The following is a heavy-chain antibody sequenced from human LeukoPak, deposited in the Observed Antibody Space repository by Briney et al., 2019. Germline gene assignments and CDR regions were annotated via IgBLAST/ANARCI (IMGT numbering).Heavy chain of an antibody. Sequence: ASVKVSCKASGYTFTGYYIHWVRQAPGQGLEWMGGINPNSCGTDYAQKFQGRVTMTSDTSINTAYLELSRLTSDDTAVYYGAREELGYCSSASCRDWFDPWGQGTLVTVSS. CDR1: GYTFTGYY. D-gene: IGHD2-2*01. CDR2: INPNSCGT. V-gene: IGHV1-2*02. J-gene: IGHJ5*02. CDR3: AREELGYCSSASCRDWFDP.